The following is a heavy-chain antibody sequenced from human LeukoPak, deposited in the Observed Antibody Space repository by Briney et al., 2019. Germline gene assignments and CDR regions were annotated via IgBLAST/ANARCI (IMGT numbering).Heavy chain of an antibody. J-gene: IGHJ4*02. V-gene: IGHV3-21*01. CDR2: ISSSSSYI. Sequence: GGSLRLSCAASGFTFSSYSMNWVRQAPGKGLEWVSSISSSSSYIYYADSVKGRFTISRDNAKNSLYLQMNSLRAEDTAVYYCARSPYYDFWSGYYPPLDYWGQGTLVTVSS. CDR3: ARSPYYDFWSGYYPPLDY. CDR1: GFTFSSYS. D-gene: IGHD3-3*01.